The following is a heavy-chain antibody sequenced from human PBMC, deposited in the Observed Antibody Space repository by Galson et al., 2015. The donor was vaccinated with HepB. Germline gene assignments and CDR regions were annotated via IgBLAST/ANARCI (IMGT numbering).Heavy chain of an antibody. CDR2: ISSSSSYT. J-gene: IGHJ5*02. V-gene: IGHV3-11*05. CDR1: GFTFGDYY. D-gene: IGHD3-10*01. CDR3: ARDLKDGQLLWFGESSHNWFDP. Sequence: SLRLSCAASGFTFGDYYMSWIRQAPGKGLEWVSYISSSSSYTNYADSVKGRFTISRDNAKNSLYLQMNSLRAEDTAVYYCARDLKDGQLLWFGESSHNWFDPWGQGTLVTVSS.